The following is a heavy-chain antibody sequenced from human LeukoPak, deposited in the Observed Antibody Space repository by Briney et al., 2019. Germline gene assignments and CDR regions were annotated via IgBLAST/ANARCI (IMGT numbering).Heavy chain of an antibody. CDR2: FSGHSHSA. CDR3: ARHPDY. V-gene: IGHV3-23*01. CDR1: GFTFDTYA. Sequence: PGGSLRLSCAASGFTFDTYAMSWVRQAPGKGLEWVSAFSGHSHSAYYADSVTGRSTITRDNSKNMLYLQMNSLRAEDTAVYYCARHPDYWGQGTLVTVSS. J-gene: IGHJ4*02.